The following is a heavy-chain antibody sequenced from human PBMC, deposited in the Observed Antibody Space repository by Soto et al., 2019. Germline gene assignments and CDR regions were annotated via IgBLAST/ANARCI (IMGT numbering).Heavy chain of an antibody. J-gene: IGHJ4*02. CDR3: VRILYGDNIDY. D-gene: IGHD4-17*01. V-gene: IGHV1-8*02. CDR1: GYTFTSYD. CDR2: MNPNSGNT. Sequence: QVQLVQSGAEVKKPGASVKVSCKASGYTFTSYDINWVRQATGQGLEWMGWMNPNSGNTGYAQKFQGGVTMTRNTAVSTAYMALCSLRSEDTAVYYCVRILYGDNIDYWGQGTLVTVSS.